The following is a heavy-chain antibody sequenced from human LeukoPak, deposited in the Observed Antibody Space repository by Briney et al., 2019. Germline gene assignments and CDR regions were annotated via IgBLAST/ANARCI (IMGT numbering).Heavy chain of an antibody. V-gene: IGHV1-2*02. CDR2: INPNIGGT. Sequence: EASVKVSCKASGYTFTDYFIHWVRQAPGQGLEWMAWINPNIGGTNYAQQFQGRVTMTRDTSISTAYMELRRLRSDDTAVYYCARDLFKTYSENGGNPRMGINYLYGMDVWGQGTTVTVSS. J-gene: IGHJ6*02. CDR1: GYTFTDYF. D-gene: IGHD2-8*01. CDR3: ARDLFKTYSENGGNPRMGINYLYGMDV.